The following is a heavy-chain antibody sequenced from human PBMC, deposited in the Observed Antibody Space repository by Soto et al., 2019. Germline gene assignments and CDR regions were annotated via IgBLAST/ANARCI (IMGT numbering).Heavy chain of an antibody. V-gene: IGHV3-21*01. CDR2: ISKSDYT. J-gene: IGHJ4*02. CDR1: GFAFNNYG. Sequence: GGSLRLSCTVSGFAFNNYGINWVRQAPGKGLEWVSSISKSDYTYYSDSVKGRLTISRDNAKNSVSLQMNTLGVEDTAVYYCAREDSIIIPAVSDFWGQGTLVTVYS. CDR3: AREDSIIIPAVSDF. D-gene: IGHD2-2*01.